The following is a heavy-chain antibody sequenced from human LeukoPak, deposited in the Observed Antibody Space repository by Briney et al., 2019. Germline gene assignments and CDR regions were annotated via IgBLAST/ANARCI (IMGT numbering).Heavy chain of an antibody. CDR1: GYTFTSYY. J-gene: IGHJ4*02. D-gene: IGHD5-18*01. CDR2: ISPSGGST. V-gene: IGHV1-46*01. Sequence: ASVKVSCKASGYTFTSYYMHWVRQAPGQGLEWMGIISPSGGSTSYAQKFQGRVTMTRDMSTSTVYMELSSLRSEDTAVYYCARPHSYGDYIVYWGQGTLVTVSS. CDR3: ARPHSYGDYIVY.